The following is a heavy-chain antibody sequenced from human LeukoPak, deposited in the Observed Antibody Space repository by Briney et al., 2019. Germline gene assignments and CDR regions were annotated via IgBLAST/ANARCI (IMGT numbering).Heavy chain of an antibody. CDR1: GFTFSSSA. CDR3: ATHELKNTFDI. D-gene: IGHD5-24*01. J-gene: IGHJ3*02. Sequence: GGSLRLSCAASGFTFSSSAMSWVRQAPGKGLEWVSSISGSGSGGSTYYADSVKGRFTISRDNAKNSLYLQMNSLRAEDTAVYYCATHELKNTFDIWGQGTMVTVSS. V-gene: IGHV3-23*01. CDR2: ISGSGSGGST.